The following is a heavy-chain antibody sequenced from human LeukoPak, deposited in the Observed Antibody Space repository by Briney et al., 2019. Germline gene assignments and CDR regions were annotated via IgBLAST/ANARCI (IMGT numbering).Heavy chain of an antibody. CDR3: AKAGSYYGDYFDY. Sequence: GSLRLSCAASGFTFNTYAMSWVRQAPWERLQWVSGISDSGGNTYYADSVRGRFTISRDNSKNTLYLQMNSLRAEDTAVYYCAKAGSYYGDYFDYWGQGTLVTVSS. CDR1: GFTFNTYA. D-gene: IGHD1-26*01. V-gene: IGHV3-23*01. CDR2: ISDSGGNT. J-gene: IGHJ4*02.